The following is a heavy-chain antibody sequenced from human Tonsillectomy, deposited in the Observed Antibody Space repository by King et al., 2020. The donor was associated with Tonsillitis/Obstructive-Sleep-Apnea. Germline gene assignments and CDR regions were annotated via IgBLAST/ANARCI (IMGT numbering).Heavy chain of an antibody. J-gene: IGHJ6*03. V-gene: IGHV3-30*04. CDR2: ISYDGSTK. D-gene: IGHD2/OR15-2a*01. Sequence: VQLVESGGGVVQPGRSLRLSCAASGFAFIDYAMHWVRQAPDKGLEWVAVISYDGSTKFYTDSVKGRFTISRDNSRNTLYLQMNSLRTEDTAMYYCARDGEYDVNYYYMDVWGKGTTVTVSS. CDR1: GFAFIDYA. CDR3: ARDGEYDVNYYYMDV.